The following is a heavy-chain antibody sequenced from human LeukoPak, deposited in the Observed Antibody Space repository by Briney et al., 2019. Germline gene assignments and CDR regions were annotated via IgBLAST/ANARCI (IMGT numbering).Heavy chain of an antibody. Sequence: SGTLSLTCAVYGGSFSGYYWSWIRQPPGKGLEWIGEINHSGSTNYNPSLKSRVTISVDTSKNQFSLKLSSVTAADTAVYYCARGDTVDHTYTPISVSRTPKYNWFDPWGQGTLVTVSS. CDR1: GGSFSGYY. V-gene: IGHV4-34*01. J-gene: IGHJ5*02. D-gene: IGHD4-23*01. CDR2: INHSGST. CDR3: ARGDTVDHTYTPISVSRTPKYNWFDP.